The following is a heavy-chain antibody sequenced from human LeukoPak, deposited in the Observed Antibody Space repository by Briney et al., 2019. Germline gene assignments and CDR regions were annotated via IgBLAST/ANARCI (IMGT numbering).Heavy chain of an antibody. CDR3: ARAPSSAVNWFDP. CDR2: ISAYNGNT. V-gene: IGHV1-18*01. J-gene: IGHJ5*02. Sequence: GASVKVSCKASGYTFTSYGISWVRQAPGQGLEGMGWISAYNGNTNYDQKLQGRVTMTTDTSTSTAYMELRSLRSDDTAVYYCARAPSSAVNWFDPWGQGTLVTVSS. D-gene: IGHD2-2*01. CDR1: GYTFTSYG.